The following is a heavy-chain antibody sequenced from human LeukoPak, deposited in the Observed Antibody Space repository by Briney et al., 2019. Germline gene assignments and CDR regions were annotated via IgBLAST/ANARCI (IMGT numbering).Heavy chain of an antibody. CDR2: IIPIFGTA. CDR3: ARGYIRYFDWLFRKTGAGDAFDI. CDR1: GGTFSSYA. J-gene: IGHJ3*02. V-gene: IGHV1-69*06. D-gene: IGHD3-9*01. Sequence: ASVKVSCKASGGTFSSYAISWVRQAPGQGLEWMGGIIPIFGTANYAQKFQGRVTITADKSTSTAYMELSSLRSEDTAVYYCARGYIRYFDWLFRKTGAGDAFDIWGQGTMVTVSS.